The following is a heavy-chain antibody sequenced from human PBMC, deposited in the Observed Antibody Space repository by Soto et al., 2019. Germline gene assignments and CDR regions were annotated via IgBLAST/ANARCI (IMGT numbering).Heavy chain of an antibody. CDR3: ARDLGSGGANDAFDI. CDR1: GYTFTGYY. V-gene: IGHV1-2*04. D-gene: IGHD3-16*01. Sequence: ASVKVSCKASGYTFTGYYMHWVRQAPGQGLEWMGWINPNSGGTNYAQKFQGWVTMTRDTSISTAYMELSRLRSDDTAVYYCARDLGSGGANDAFDIWGQGTMVTVSS. CDR2: INPNSGGT. J-gene: IGHJ3*02.